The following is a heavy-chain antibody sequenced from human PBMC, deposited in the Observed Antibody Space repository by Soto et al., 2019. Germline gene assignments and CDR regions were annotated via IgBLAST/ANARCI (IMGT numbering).Heavy chain of an antibody. CDR3: ARVPDR. D-gene: IGHD2-2*01. Sequence: SETLSLTCTVSGGSIASSLYYWGWVRQSPGKGLEWIESIYHSGSTYYNPSLKGRVTISVDRSKNQFSLKLSSVTAADTAVYYCARVPDRWGQGTLVTVSS. CDR2: IYHSGST. J-gene: IGHJ5*02. CDR1: GGSIASSLYY. V-gene: IGHV4-39*07.